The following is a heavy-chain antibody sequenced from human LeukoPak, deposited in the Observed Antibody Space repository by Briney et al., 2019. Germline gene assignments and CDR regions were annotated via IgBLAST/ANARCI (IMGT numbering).Heavy chain of an antibody. Sequence: ASVKVSCKASGYTFTSYYMHWVRQAPGQGLEWMEIINPSGRRTSYAQKFQGRVTMTRDMSTSTVYMELSSLRSEDTAVYYCASTLPSLYFYDSSSQLGDWFDPWGQGTLVTVSS. D-gene: IGHD3-22*01. CDR1: GYTFTSYY. V-gene: IGHV1-46*03. CDR2: INPSGRRT. J-gene: IGHJ5*02. CDR3: ASTLPSLYFYDSSSQLGDWFDP.